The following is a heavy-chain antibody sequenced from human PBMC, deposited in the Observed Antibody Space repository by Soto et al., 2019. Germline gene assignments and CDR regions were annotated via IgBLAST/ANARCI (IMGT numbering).Heavy chain of an antibody. Sequence: PGESLKISCKGSGYSFTSYWIGWVRQMPGKGLEWMGIIYPGDSDTRYSPSFQGQVTISADKSISTAYLQWSSLKASDTAMYYCASDTKNYYDSSGYYYAKALDIGGQGTMVTVSS. CDR3: ASDTKNYYDSSGYYYAKALDI. V-gene: IGHV5-51*01. J-gene: IGHJ3*02. CDR1: GYSFTSYW. CDR2: IYPGDSDT. D-gene: IGHD3-22*01.